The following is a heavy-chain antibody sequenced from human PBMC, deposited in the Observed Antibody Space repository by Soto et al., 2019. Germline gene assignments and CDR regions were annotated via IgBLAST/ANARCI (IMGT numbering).Heavy chain of an antibody. D-gene: IGHD1-1*01. CDR3: ARDLWVEPELYHYGMDV. V-gene: IGHV4-30-4*01. CDR2: IYYSGST. Sequence: SETLSLTCTVSGGSISSGDYYWSWIRQPPGKGLEWIGYIYYSGSTYYNPSLKSRVTISVDTSKNQFSLKLSSVTAADTAVYYCARDLWVEPELYHYGMDVCGPGPTVTLSS. J-gene: IGHJ6*02. CDR1: GGSISSGDYY.